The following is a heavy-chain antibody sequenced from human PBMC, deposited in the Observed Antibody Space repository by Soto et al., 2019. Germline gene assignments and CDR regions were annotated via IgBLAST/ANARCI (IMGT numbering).Heavy chain of an antibody. CDR3: AKDGYNTGAFDY. D-gene: IGHD5-12*01. CDR1: GFTFSSYG. J-gene: IGHJ4*02. CDR2: TSYDGSNK. Sequence: QVQLVESGGGVVQPGRSLRLSCAASGFTFSSYGMHWVRQAPGKGLEWVAVTSYDGSNKYYADSVKGRFTISRDNSKNTLYLQMNSLRAEDTAVYYCAKDGYNTGAFDYWGQGTLVTVSS. V-gene: IGHV3-30*18.